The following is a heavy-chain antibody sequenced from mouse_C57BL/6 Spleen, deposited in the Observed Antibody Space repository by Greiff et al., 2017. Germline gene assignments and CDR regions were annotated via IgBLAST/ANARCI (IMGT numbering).Heavy chain of an antibody. J-gene: IGHJ1*03. Sequence: EVQGVESGGDLVKPGGCLKLSCAASGFTFSSYGMSWVRQTPDKRLEWVATISSGGSYNYYPDSVKGRFTISRDNAKNTLYQQMSSLKSEDTAMYYCARDQDGYFDVWGTGTTVTVSS. CDR2: ISSGGSYN. V-gene: IGHV5-6*01. CDR3: ARDQDGYFDV. CDR1: GFTFSSYG.